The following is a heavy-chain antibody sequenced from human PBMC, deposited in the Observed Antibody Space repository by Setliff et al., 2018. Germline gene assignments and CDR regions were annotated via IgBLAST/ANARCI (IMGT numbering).Heavy chain of an antibody. CDR3: ARLRKDYGDYYYFDY. CDR1: GFTFTNYW. V-gene: IGHV3-74*01. CDR2: INNEGSRS. Sequence: PGGSLRLSCAASGFTFTNYWMHWVRQVPGKGLVWVSRINNEGSRSIYADSVRGRSTVSRDNAKNSLYLQMNSLRAEDTAVYYCARLRKDYGDYYYFDYWGQGTLVTVSS. D-gene: IGHD4-17*01. J-gene: IGHJ4*02.